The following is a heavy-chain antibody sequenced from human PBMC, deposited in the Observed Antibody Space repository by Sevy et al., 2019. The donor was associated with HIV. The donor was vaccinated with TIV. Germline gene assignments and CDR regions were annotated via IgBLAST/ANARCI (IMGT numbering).Heavy chain of an antibody. CDR3: ARDPRSSSWPYYFDC. CDR2: ISSSSSYI. V-gene: IGHV3-21*01. D-gene: IGHD6-13*01. Sequence: GGALRLSCAASGFTFSSYSMNWVRQAPGKGLEWVSSISSSSSYIYYADSVKGRFTISRDNAKNSLYLQMNSLRAEDTSVYYCARDPRSSSWPYYFDCWGQGTLVTVSS. J-gene: IGHJ4*02. CDR1: GFTFSSYS.